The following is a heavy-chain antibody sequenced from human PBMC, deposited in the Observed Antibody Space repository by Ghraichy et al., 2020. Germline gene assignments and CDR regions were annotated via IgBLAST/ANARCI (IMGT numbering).Heavy chain of an antibody. D-gene: IGHD3-10*01. CDR2: SKGRSDGGTT. V-gene: IGHV3-15*01. J-gene: IGHJ4*02. CDR3: ATSGGPGSNLHH. Sequence: GGSLRLSCAAPGFTFNNAWMSWVRQAPGKGPEWVGRSKGRSDGGTTDYAAPVKGRFTISRDDSTNTLYLQMNSLNTEDTAVYYCATSGGPGSNLHHWGQGTLVTVSS. CDR1: GFTFNNAW.